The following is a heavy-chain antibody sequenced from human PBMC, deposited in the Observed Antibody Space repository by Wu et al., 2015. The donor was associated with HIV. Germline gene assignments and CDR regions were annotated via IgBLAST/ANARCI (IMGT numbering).Heavy chain of an antibody. V-gene: IGHV1-18*01. J-gene: IGHJ5*02. CDR2: ISAHNGNT. CDR3: AVEGAVPAQAGLDP. CDR1: GYTFTSYG. D-gene: IGHD2-2*01. Sequence: AQLVQSGGEVKKPGASVRVSCKTSGYTFTSYGISWVRQAPGQGLEWMGWISAHNGNTHYAQKFQGRVTLTTDRSTTTAYMELRSLKSDDTAVYYCAVEGAVPAQAGLDPWAREPWSPSP.